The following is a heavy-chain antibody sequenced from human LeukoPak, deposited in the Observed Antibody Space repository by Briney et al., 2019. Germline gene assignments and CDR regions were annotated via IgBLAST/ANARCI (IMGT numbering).Heavy chain of an antibody. CDR3: AKDSGSPWIQLWLRS. D-gene: IGHD5-18*01. V-gene: IGHV3-30*18. CDR2: ISYDGSNK. J-gene: IGHJ4*02. CDR1: GFTFSSYG. Sequence: GRSLRLSCAASGFTFSSYGMHWVRQAPGKGLEWVAVISYDGSNKYYADSVKGRFTISRDNSKNTLYLQMNSLRAEDTAVYYCAKDSGSPWIQLWLRSWGQGTLVSVSS.